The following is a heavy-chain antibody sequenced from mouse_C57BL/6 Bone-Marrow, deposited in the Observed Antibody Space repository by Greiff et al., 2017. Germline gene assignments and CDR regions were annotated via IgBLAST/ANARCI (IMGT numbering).Heavy chain of an antibody. CDR3: ARSKRRIEPFAY. J-gene: IGHJ3*01. CDR2: MHPNSGST. CDR1: GYTFTSYW. Sequence: QFQLQQPGAELVKPGASVKLSCKASGYTFTSYWLHWVKQGPGQGLEWIGMMHPNSGSTNYNEKFKSKATLTVDKSSSTAYMQLSSLTSEDSAVNYCARSKRRIEPFAYWGQGTLVTVSA. V-gene: IGHV1-64*01.